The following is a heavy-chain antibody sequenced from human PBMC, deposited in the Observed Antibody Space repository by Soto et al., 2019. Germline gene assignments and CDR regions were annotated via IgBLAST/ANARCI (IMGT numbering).Heavy chain of an antibody. V-gene: IGHV3-48*02. CDR2: ISLSSSSI. D-gene: IGHD2-21*02. CDR1: GFTFSTYS. J-gene: IGHJ4*02. Sequence: EVQLVESGGGLVQPGGSLRLSCAASGFTFSTYSLNWVRQAPGKGLEWLSYISLSSSSIYYADSVKGRFTISRDNAKNSLYLQMDSLRDADTAIYFSARGCGGDCQDYVAYWGRGTRVTVSS. CDR3: ARGCGGDCQDYVAY.